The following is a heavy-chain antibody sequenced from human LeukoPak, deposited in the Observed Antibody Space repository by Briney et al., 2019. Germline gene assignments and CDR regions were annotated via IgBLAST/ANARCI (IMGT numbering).Heavy chain of an antibody. Sequence: ASVKVSCKASGYTFTDYYMHWVRQAPGQGLEWMGWIDPNSGGTNYAQKFQGRVTMTRDTSISTAYMELSRLRSDDTAVYYCARVLVGYCSGGSCYSPEKFQYWGQGTPVTVSS. CDR1: GYTFTDYY. CDR2: IDPNSGGT. J-gene: IGHJ1*01. D-gene: IGHD2-15*01. CDR3: ARVLVGYCSGGSCYSPEKFQY. V-gene: IGHV1-2*02.